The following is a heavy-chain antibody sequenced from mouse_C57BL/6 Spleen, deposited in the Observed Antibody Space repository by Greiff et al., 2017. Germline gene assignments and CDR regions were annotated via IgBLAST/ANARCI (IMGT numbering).Heavy chain of an antibody. CDR1: GYTFTSYT. CDR2: INPRSGYT. CDR3: ARGYYFDY. J-gene: IGHJ2*01. V-gene: IGHV1-4*01. Sequence: QVQLQQSGADLARPGASVKMSCKASGYTFTSYTMPWVHQRPGPGLEWIGYINPRSGYTKYNQTFKDKVTLTADKSSSTAYLQMSSLTSEDAAVYYCARGYYFDYWGQGTTLTVSS.